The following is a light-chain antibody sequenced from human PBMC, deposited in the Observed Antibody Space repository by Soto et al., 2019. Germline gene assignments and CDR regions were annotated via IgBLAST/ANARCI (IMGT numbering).Light chain of an antibody. CDR2: GAS. CDR1: QSVSSS. Sequence: DIVMTQSPATLSVSPGERATLSCRASQSVSSSLAWYQQKPGQAPRLLIYGASTRATGFPARFSGSGSGTEFTLTISSLQSEDFAVYYCQQYNNWWTFGQGTKVDIK. CDR3: QQYNNWWT. J-gene: IGKJ1*01. V-gene: IGKV3-15*01.